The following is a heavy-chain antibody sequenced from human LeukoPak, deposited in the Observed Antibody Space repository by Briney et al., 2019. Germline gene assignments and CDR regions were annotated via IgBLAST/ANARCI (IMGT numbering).Heavy chain of an antibody. D-gene: IGHD1-26*01. J-gene: IGHJ4*02. CDR2: IKQDGSKL. CDR3: ARWEARDTWVYDY. V-gene: IGHV3-7*01. Sequence: PGGSLRLSCAASGFTFSSYTIHWVRQTPGKGLEWVANIKQDGSKLSYVDSVKGRFTVSRDNAKNSLYLQMNSLRAEDTAVYYCARWEARDTWVYDYWGQGTLVTVSS. CDR1: GFTFSSYT.